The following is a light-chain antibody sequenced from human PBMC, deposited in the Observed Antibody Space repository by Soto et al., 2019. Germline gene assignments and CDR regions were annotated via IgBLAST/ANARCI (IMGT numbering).Light chain of an antibody. J-gene: IGKJ1*01. CDR2: GAS. CDR3: QQYNNWPWT. Sequence: EIVMTQSPASPSVSRGGRATRSCRASQSISGTLAWYQQKPGQAPGLLIYGASTRATSFPSRFSGSGSGTDFTLTISSLQSEDFAVYYCQQYNNWPWTFGQGTKVDI. CDR1: QSISGT. V-gene: IGKV3-15*01.